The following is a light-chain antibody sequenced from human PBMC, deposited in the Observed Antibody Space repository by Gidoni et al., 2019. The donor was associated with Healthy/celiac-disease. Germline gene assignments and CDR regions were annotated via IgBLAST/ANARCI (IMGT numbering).Light chain of an antibody. Sequence: ELVLTQSPATLSFSPGERATLSCRASQSVSSYLSWYQQKPGQAPKLLIYDASNRATGIPARFSGSGSGTDFTLTISSLEPEDFAVYYCQQRSNWPHTFGQGTKLEIK. J-gene: IGKJ2*01. CDR1: QSVSSY. CDR2: DAS. V-gene: IGKV3-11*01. CDR3: QQRSNWPHT.